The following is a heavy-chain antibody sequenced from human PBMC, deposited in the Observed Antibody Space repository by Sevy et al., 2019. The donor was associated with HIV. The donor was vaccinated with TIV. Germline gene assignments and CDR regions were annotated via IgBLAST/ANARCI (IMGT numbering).Heavy chain of an antibody. Sequence: GGSLRLSCAASGFTFSSYAMHWVRQAPGKGLEWVAVISYDGSNKYYADTVKGRFTISGDNSKNTLYLQMNSLRAEDTAVYYCARGGDLYPYYFDYWGQGTLVTVSS. CDR2: ISYDGSNK. CDR3: ARGGDLYPYYFDY. D-gene: IGHD3-16*01. J-gene: IGHJ4*02. V-gene: IGHV3-30-3*01. CDR1: GFTFSSYA.